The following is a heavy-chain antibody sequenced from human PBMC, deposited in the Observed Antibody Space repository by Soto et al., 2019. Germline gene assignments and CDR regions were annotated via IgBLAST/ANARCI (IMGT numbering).Heavy chain of an antibody. D-gene: IGHD3-22*01. CDR2: FYSSGSP. V-gene: IGHV4-59*01. Sequence: SETLSLTCTVSGRSLSGYYWSWIRQPPGKGLEWIGDFYSSGSPHHNPSLKNRVSISEDRSKNEFSLKLSSVTAADTAIYYCAREFYYDSSGIGFDSWGQGTLVT. J-gene: IGHJ4*02. CDR1: GRSLSGYY. CDR3: AREFYYDSSGIGFDS.